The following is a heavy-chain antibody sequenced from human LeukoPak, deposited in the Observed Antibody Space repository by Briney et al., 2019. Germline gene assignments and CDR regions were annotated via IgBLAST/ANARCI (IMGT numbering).Heavy chain of an antibody. J-gene: IGHJ3*02. CDR1: GFTFSTYA. CDR3: ARERFGERLAFDT. D-gene: IGHD3-10*01. V-gene: IGHV3-23*01. CDR2: VSGSGSST. Sequence: GGSLRLSCAASGFTFSTYAMSWVRQAPGKGLEWVSVVSGSGSSTYYADSVKGRFTISRDNSKSTLFLQMNSLRAEDTAVYYCARERFGERLAFDTWGQGTMVTVSS.